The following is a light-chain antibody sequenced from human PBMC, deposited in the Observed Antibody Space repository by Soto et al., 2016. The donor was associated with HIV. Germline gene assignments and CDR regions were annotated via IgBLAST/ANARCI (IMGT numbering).Light chain of an antibody. Sequence: DVVLTQSPLSLPVTLGQPASISCRSSQSLVHSDGNTYLSWFQQRPGQSPRRLIYKVSNRDPGVPDRFTGSGSGTDFTLKISRVEAEDVGIYYCMQGIHLPRTFGRGTKVEIK. J-gene: IGKJ4*02. CDR1: QSLVHSDGNTY. CDR3: MQGIHLPRT. V-gene: IGKV2-30*02. CDR2: KVS.